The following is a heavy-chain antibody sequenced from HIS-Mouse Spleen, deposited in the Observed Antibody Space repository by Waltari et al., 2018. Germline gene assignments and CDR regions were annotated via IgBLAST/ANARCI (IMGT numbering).Heavy chain of an antibody. D-gene: IGHD6-6*01. V-gene: IGHV4-34*01. CDR1: GGSFSGYY. CDR2: IKHSGST. CDR3: ARGKARFHGAFDI. Sequence: QVQLQQWGAGLLKPSETLSLTCAVYGGSFSGYYWSWIRQPPGKGLEWIGEIKHSGSTNYNPSLKSRVTISVDTSKNQFSLKLSSVTAADTAVYYCARGKARFHGAFDIWGQGTMVTVSS. J-gene: IGHJ3*02.